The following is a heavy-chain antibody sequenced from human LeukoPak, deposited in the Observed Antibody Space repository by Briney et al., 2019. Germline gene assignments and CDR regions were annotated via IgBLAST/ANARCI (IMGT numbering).Heavy chain of an antibody. V-gene: IGHV1-18*04. CDR3: ARDPNTYYYDSSGYEDWFDP. D-gene: IGHD3-22*01. CDR2: ISAYNGKT. J-gene: IGHJ5*02. CDR1: GYTFTDYY. Sequence: ASVKVSCKAFGYTFTDYYIHWVRQDPGQGLEWMGWISAYNGKTNYAQKLQGRVTMTTDTSTSTAYMELRSLRSDDTAVYYCARDPNTYYYDSSGYEDWFDPWGQGTLVTLSS.